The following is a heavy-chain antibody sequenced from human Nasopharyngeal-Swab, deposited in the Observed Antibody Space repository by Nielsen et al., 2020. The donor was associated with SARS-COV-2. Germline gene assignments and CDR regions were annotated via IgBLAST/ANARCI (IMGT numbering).Heavy chain of an antibody. J-gene: IGHJ4*02. V-gene: IGHV4-59*01. CDR3: ARGWTGQYFLDY. Sequence: WIRQPPGKGLEWIGYIYYSGSTNYNPSLKSRVTISVDTSKNRFSLRLSSATAADTAVYFCARGWTGQYFLDYWGQGTLVTVSS. D-gene: IGHD3/OR15-3a*01. CDR2: IYYSGST.